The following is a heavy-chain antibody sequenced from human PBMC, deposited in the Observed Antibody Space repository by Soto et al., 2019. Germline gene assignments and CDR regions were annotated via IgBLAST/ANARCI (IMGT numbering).Heavy chain of an antibody. CDR2: INPNSGGT. Sequence: ASVKVSCKASGYTFTGYYMHWVRQAPGQGLEWMGWINPNSGGTNYAQKFQGWVTMTRDTSISTAYMELSRLRSDDTAVYYCAREYYDFWSGYLNWFDPWGQGTLVTVSS. CDR3: AREYYDFWSGYLNWFDP. V-gene: IGHV1-2*04. D-gene: IGHD3-3*01. J-gene: IGHJ5*02. CDR1: GYTFTGYY.